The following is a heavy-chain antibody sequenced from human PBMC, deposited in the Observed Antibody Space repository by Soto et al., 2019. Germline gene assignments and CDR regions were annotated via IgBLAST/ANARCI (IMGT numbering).Heavy chain of an antibody. J-gene: IGHJ3*02. CDR3: AKLASVYCRGGSCDPFVI. V-gene: IGHV3-23*01. CDR1: GFTFSNYA. D-gene: IGHD2-15*01. CDR2: ISNSGGNT. Sequence: EGELLESGGGLVQPGGSLRVSCAASGFTFSNYAMSWVRQAPGKGLEWVSFISNSGGNTRYADSVKGRFTISRDYSKNTLFLQMNSLRPDDTAVYYCAKLASVYCRGGSCDPFVIWGQGTMVTVSS.